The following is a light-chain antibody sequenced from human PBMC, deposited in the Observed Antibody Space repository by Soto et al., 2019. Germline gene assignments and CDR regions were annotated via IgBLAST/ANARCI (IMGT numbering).Light chain of an antibody. Sequence: DIQMTQSPTSLSASIGDSVTISCRASQHISAYVNWFQQKPGNAPKLLIYAVGTVQGGVPSRFSSSGSGADFTLTISGLQAEDFATYYCQQSYNTPWTFGQGTTVEFK. CDR3: QQSYNTPWT. CDR1: QHISAY. V-gene: IGKV1-39*01. J-gene: IGKJ1*01. CDR2: AVG.